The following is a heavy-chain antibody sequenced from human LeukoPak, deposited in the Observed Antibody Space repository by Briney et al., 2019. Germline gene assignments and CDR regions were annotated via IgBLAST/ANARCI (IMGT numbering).Heavy chain of an antibody. J-gene: IGHJ3*02. CDR2: IYYSGGT. V-gene: IGHV4-59*08. Sequence: SETLSLTCTVSGGSISSYYWSWIRQPPGKGLEWIGYIYYSGGTNYNPSLKSRVTISVDTSKNQFSLKLSSVTAADTAVYYCARQNGGPWGAFDIWGQGTMVTVSS. CDR3: ARQNGGPWGAFDI. D-gene: IGHD7-27*01. CDR1: GGSISSYY.